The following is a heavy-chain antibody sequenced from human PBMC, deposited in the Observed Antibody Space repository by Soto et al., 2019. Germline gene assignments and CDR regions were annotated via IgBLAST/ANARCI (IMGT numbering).Heavy chain of an antibody. J-gene: IGHJ4*02. CDR3: ARKNPGREWELPDY. D-gene: IGHD1-26*01. Sequence: QVQLVESGGGVVQPGRSLRLSCAASGFACSTYGMHWVRQAPGKGLEWVAVTTSDGARINYADSVKGRFTISRDNSRTTLYLQMNSLRIDDTAVYYCARKNPGREWELPDYWGQGTLVTVSS. CDR1: GFACSTYG. V-gene: IGHV3-30*03. CDR2: TTSDGARI.